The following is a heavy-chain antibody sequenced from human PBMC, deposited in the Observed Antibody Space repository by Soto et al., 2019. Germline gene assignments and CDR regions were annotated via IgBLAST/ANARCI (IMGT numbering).Heavy chain of an antibody. V-gene: IGHV1-69*13. Sequence: GASVKVSCKASGCTFSSYAISWVRQAPGQGLEWMGEIIPIFGTANYAQKFQGRVTITADESTGTAYMELSSLRSEDTAVYYCARGIVVVVAFSNYYYYGMDVWGQGTTVTVSS. CDR2: IIPIFGTA. D-gene: IGHD2-15*01. CDR3: ARGIVVVVAFSNYYYYGMDV. CDR1: GCTFSSYA. J-gene: IGHJ6*02.